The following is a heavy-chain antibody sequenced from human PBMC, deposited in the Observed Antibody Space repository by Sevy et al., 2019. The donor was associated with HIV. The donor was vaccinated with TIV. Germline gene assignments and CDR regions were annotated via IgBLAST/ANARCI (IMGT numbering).Heavy chain of an antibody. V-gene: IGHV1-18*04. CDR1: GYTFTTYR. CDR3: ARAFSSGGRCYSLAY. D-gene: IGHD2-15*01. Sequence: ASVKVSCKASGYTFTTYRITWVRQAPGQGLEWMGWISPHNGDTNYAQRDRCRVTMTTDTSTSTAYMELRSLRSDDTAVYYCARAFSSGGRCYSLAYWGQGTLVTVSS. J-gene: IGHJ4*02. CDR2: ISPHNGDT.